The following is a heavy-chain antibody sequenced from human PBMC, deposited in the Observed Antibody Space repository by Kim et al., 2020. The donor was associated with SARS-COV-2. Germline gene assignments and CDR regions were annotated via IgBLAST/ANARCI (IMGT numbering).Heavy chain of an antibody. CDR3: ARDFRPGDGYNYGLGYNWFDP. V-gene: IGHV4-61*02. J-gene: IGHJ5*02. CDR2: IYTSGST. CDR1: GGSISSGSYY. Sequence: SETLSLTCTVSGGSISSGSYYWSWIRQPAGKGLEWIGRIYTSGSTNYNPSLKSRVTISVDTSKNQFSLKLSSVTAADTAVYYCARDFRPGDGYNYGLGYNWFDPWGQGTLVTVSS. D-gene: IGHD5-12*01.